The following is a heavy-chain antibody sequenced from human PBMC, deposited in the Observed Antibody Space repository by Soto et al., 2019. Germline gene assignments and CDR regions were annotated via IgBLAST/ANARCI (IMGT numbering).Heavy chain of an antibody. V-gene: IGHV1-69*04. Sequence: TFSSYTISWVRQAPGQGLEWMGRIIPILGIANYAQKFQGRVTITADKSTSTAYMELSSLRSEDTAVYYCARDVVGYSDIWGQGTMVTVSS. CDR2: IIPILGIA. D-gene: IGHD2-21*01. J-gene: IGHJ3*02. CDR3: ARDVVGYSDI. CDR1: TFSSYT.